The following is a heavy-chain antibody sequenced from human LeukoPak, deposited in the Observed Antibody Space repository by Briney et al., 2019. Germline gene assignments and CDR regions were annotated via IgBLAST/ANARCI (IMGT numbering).Heavy chain of an antibody. CDR2: VGPYNRKT. CDR1: NYAFSSYG. CDR3: ARGAPRGVWNFYFDY. D-gene: IGHD1-7*01. V-gene: IGHV1-18*01. J-gene: IGHJ4*02. Sequence: RASVKVSCTASNYAFSSYGIGWVRQAPGQGLEWMGWVGPYNRKTNYSQKFQGRVTMTTDTSTNTAYLELRTLRSDDTAVYYCARGAPRGVWNFYFDYWGQGTLVTVSS.